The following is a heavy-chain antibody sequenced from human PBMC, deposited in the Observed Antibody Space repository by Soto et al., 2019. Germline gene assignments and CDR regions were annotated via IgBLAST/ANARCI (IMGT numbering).Heavy chain of an antibody. CDR2: IYYSGST. V-gene: IGHV4-61*08. J-gene: IGHJ4*02. Sequence: PSETLSLTCTVSGGSISSGDYYWSWIRQPPGKGLEWIGYIYYSGSTNYNPSLKSRVTISVDTSKNQFSLKLSSVTAADTAVYYCARFIYYGSGSYYFDYWGQGTLVTVSS. CDR3: ARFIYYGSGSYYFDY. D-gene: IGHD3-10*01. CDR1: GGSISSGDYY.